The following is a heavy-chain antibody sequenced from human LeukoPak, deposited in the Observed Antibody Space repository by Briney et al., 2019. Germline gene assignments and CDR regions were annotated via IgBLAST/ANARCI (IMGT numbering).Heavy chain of an antibody. CDR2: INPNSGGT. CDR1: GYTFTDSY. CDR3: ARDALTVVVTAPPLDY. D-gene: IGHD2-21*02. J-gene: IGHJ4*02. Sequence: ASVKVSCKASGYTFTDSYMHWVRQAPGQGLEWMGWINPNSGGTNYAQKFQGRVTMTRDMSTSTVYMELSSLRSEDTAVYYCARDALTVVVTAPPLDYWGQGTLVTVSS. V-gene: IGHV1-2*02.